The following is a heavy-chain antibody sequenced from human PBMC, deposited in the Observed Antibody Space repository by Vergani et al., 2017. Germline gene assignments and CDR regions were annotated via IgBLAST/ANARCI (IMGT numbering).Heavy chain of an antibody. J-gene: IGHJ4*02. V-gene: IGHV3-11*01. CDR3: ARDLAVDTYYYDSSVKWRYFDY. CDR1: GGSISSYY. CDR2: ISSSGSTI. D-gene: IGHD3-22*01. Sequence: QVQLQESGPGLVTPSETLSLTCTVSGGSISSYYWSWIRQAPGKGLEWVSYISSSGSTIYYADSVKGRFTISRDNAKNSLYMQMNSLRAEDTAVYYCARDLAVDTYYYDSSVKWRYFDYWGQGTLVTVSS.